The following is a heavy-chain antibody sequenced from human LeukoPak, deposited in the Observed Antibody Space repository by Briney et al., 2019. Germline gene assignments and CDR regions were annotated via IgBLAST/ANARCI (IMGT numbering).Heavy chain of an antibody. J-gene: IGHJ3*02. CDR1: GFTFSSYW. Sequence: GGSLRLSCAASGFTFSSYWMSWFRQAPGKGLEWVANIKQDGSEKYYVDSVKGRFTISRDNAKNSLYLQMNSLRAEDTAVYYCAREGLHDAFDIWGQGTMVTVSS. CDR2: IKQDGSEK. CDR3: AREGLHDAFDI. V-gene: IGHV3-7*01. D-gene: IGHD3/OR15-3a*01.